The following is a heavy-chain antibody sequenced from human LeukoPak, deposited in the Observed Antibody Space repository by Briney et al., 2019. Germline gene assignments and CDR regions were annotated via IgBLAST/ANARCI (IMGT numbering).Heavy chain of an antibody. D-gene: IGHD6-19*01. J-gene: IGHJ4*02. Sequence: ASVKVSCKASGYIFSNYAISWVRQAPGQGLEWMGWINIYNGNTNYAQRLQGRVTMTTDTSTSTAYMELMSLRSEDTAVYYCARGGYEQWLYNYWGQGTLVTVSS. CDR1: GYIFSNYA. V-gene: IGHV1-18*01. CDR3: ARGGYEQWLYNY. CDR2: INIYNGNT.